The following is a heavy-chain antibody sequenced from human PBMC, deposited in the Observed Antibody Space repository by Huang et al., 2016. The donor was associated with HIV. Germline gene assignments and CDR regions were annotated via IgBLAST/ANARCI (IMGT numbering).Heavy chain of an antibody. CDR2: IYWDEDK. V-gene: IGHV2-5*02. J-gene: IGHJ4*02. CDR1: GFSLRTRELG. CDR3: AHVMYDYGDDGPNPHAKVQDTKEYYFDY. Sequence: QITLKESGPTLVKPTQTLTLTCTFSGFSLRTRELGVGWVRQPPGTALEWLALIYWDEDKRYIQARTSSLTITKDTTKNQVVLTMTNMDPVDTATDYGAHVMYDYGDDGPNPHAKVQDTKEYYFDYWGQGTLVTVSS. D-gene: IGHD4-17*01.